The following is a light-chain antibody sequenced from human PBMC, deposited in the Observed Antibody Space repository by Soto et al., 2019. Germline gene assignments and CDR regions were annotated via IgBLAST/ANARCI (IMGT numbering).Light chain of an antibody. CDR1: QSVRSK. V-gene: IGKV3-15*01. J-gene: IGKJ5*01. Sequence: EIVMRHSPATLSVSPCERATLSFSASQSVRSKLAWYQQKPGQAPRLLIYDASTRATGIPARFSGSGSGTEFTLTISSLQSEDFAVYYCQQYNNWPPITFGQGTRLEIK. CDR2: DAS. CDR3: QQYNNWPPIT.